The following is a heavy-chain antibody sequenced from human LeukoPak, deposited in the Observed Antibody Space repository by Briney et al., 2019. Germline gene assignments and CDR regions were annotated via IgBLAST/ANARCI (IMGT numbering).Heavy chain of an antibody. J-gene: IGHJ4*02. CDR2: ISYDGSNK. D-gene: IGHD6-13*01. CDR3: ARDVAIAAAGIDDY. Sequence: PGGSLRLSCAASGFTFSSYGMHWVRQAPGKGLEWVAVISYDGSNKYYADSVKGRFTISRDNSKNTLYLQMNSLRAEDTAVYYCARDVAIAAAGIDDYWGQGTLVTVSS. V-gene: IGHV3-30*03. CDR1: GFTFSSYG.